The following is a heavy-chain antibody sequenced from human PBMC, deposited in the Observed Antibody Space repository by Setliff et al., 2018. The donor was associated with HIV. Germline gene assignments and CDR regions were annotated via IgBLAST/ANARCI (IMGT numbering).Heavy chain of an antibody. CDR2: ISAYNGNT. Sequence: ASVKVSCKPSGYTFTTYGISWVRQAPGQGLEWMGWISAYNGNTNYAQKLQGRVTMTTDTSTSTAYMELRSLRSEDTAVYYCATRGRDLGFDYWGQGTLVTVSS. D-gene: IGHD1-1*01. J-gene: IGHJ4*02. CDR1: GYTFTTYG. V-gene: IGHV1-18*01. CDR3: ATRGRDLGFDY.